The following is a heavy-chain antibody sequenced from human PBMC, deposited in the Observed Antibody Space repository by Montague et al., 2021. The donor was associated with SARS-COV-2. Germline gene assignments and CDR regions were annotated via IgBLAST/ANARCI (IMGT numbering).Heavy chain of an antibody. CDR3: ARLLRSCSNGVCRTYYYYAMDV. CDR1: GGSISTYY. Sequence: SETLSLTCTVSGGSISTYYWSWIRRPPGKGLEWIGYIYYSGSTNYSPSLESRVTVSVDRSKNQVSLKLSSVTPADTAVYYCARLLRSCSNGVCRTYYYYAMDVWGQGTTVTVSS. D-gene: IGHD2-8*01. V-gene: IGHV4-59*01. J-gene: IGHJ6*02. CDR2: IYYSGST.